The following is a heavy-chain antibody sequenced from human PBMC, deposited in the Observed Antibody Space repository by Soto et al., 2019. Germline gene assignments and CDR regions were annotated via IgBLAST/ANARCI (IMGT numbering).Heavy chain of an antibody. CDR3: ARDKITGLFDY. CDR1: GVSIISGGYS. J-gene: IGHJ4*02. CDR2: INHTGST. Sequence: SETLSHTCAVSGVSIISGGYSWTWIRQPPGTGLEWIGEINHTGSTNYNPSLKSRVTISVDTSKNQFSLKLTSVTAADTAVYYCARDKITGLFDYWGQGTLVTVSS. D-gene: IGHD2-8*02. V-gene: IGHV4-34*01.